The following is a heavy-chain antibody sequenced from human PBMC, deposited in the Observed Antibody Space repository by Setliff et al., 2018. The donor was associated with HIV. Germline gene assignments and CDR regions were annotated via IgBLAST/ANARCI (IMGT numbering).Heavy chain of an antibody. J-gene: IGHJ5*02. Sequence: PSETLSLTCTVSGGSISSGTYYWGWIRQPPGKGLEWIGSIYYSGSTYYNPSLKSRITISVDTSKNQFSLKLSSVTAADTAVYYRARVGDYGSGGWFDPWGQGTLVTVSS. CDR1: GGSISSGTYY. CDR3: ARVGDYGSGGWFDP. V-gene: IGHV4-39*07. CDR2: IYYSGST. D-gene: IGHD3-10*01.